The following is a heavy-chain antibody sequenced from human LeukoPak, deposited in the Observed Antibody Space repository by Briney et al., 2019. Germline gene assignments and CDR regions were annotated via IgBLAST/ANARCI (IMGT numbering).Heavy chain of an antibody. CDR3: ARGARGVSGYYFDF. CDR1: GFTFDDYG. Sequence: PGGSLRLSCAASGFTFDDYGMSWVRQAPGQGLEWVSGINWNGGSTGYADSVKGRFTISRDNAKNSLYLQMNSLRAEDTALYCCARGARGVSGYYFDFWGQGTLVTVSS. CDR2: INWNGGST. J-gene: IGHJ4*02. D-gene: IGHD3-10*01. V-gene: IGHV3-20*04.